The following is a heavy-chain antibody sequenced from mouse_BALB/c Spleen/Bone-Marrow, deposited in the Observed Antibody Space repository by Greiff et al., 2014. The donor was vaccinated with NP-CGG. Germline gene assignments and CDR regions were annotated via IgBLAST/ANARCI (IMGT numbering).Heavy chain of an antibody. CDR2: IISGGST. CDR1: GFTFSSYA. CDR3: ARGGYYYFDS. Sequence: VQLKDSGGGLVEPGGSLKLSCAASGFTFSSYAMSWVRQTPEKRLEWVASIISGGSTYYPDSVKGRFTISRDNARNILYLQMSSLRSEDTAMYYCARGGYYYFDSWGQGTTLTVSS. D-gene: IGHD1-2*01. J-gene: IGHJ2*01. V-gene: IGHV5-6-5*01.